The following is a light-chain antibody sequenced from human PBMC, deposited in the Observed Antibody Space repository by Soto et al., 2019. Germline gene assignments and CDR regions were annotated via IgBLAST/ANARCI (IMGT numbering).Light chain of an antibody. V-gene: IGLV2-14*01. CDR2: DVS. CDR3: SSYTSSSSPV. CDR1: SSDVGGYNY. J-gene: IGLJ1*01. Sequence: QSALTQPASVSGSPVQSITISCTGTSSDVGGYNYVSWYQQHPGKAPKLMIYDVSNRPSGVSKRFSGSKSGNTASLTISGLKAEDEADYYCSSYTSSSSPVFGTGTKLTVL.